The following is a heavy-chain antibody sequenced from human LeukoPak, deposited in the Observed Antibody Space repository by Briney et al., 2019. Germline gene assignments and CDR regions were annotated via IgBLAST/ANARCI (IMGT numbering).Heavy chain of an antibody. V-gene: IGHV4-59*01. CDR2: INYSGGT. J-gene: IGHJ4*02. Sequence: SETLSLTCTVSDGSISSYYWSWIRQPPGKALEWIGYINYSGGTNYNPSLKSRVSISVDTSRTQFSLKLSSLTAADTAVYYCARGTGGRWLQFGHWGQGTLVTVSS. CDR1: DGSISSYY. D-gene: IGHD5-24*01. CDR3: ARGTGGRWLQFGH.